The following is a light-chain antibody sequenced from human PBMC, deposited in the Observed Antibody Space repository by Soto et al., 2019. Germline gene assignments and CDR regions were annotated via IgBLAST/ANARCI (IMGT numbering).Light chain of an antibody. V-gene: IGLV2-23*01. Sequence: QSVLTQPASVCGSPGQSITISCTGSSSAVGTFRLVSWYQHHPGKVPKLIIYEGSKRPSGVSDRFSGSEPGNTASLPISGLQAEDEPDYYCCSSAPGRTFVFGTGTKVPVL. CDR3: CSSAPGRTFV. CDR1: SSAVGTFRL. J-gene: IGLJ1*01. CDR2: EGS.